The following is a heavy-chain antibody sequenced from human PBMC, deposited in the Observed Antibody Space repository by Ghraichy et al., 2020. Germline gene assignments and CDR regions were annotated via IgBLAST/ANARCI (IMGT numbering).Heavy chain of an antibody. CDR3: ARDDRHTTFGMDV. J-gene: IGHJ6*02. D-gene: IGHD3-10*02. CDR1: GFTFSSYS. CDR2: ISSSSSYI. Sequence: LSLTCAASGFTFSSYSMNWVRQAPGKGLEWVSSISSSSSYIYYADSVKGRFTISRDNAKNSLYLQMNSLRAEDTAVYYCARDDRHTTFGMDVWGQGTTVTVSS. V-gene: IGHV3-21*01.